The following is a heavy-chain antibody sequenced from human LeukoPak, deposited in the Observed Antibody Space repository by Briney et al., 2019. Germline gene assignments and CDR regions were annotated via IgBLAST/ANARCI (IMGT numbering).Heavy chain of an antibody. D-gene: IGHD6-13*01. V-gene: IGHV4-30-4*01. J-gene: IGHJ6*02. CDR3: AAAGTIYYYYGMDV. CDR1: DGSISSGDYY. CDR2: IYYTGST. Sequence: PSETLSLTCTVPDGSISSGDYYWTWIRQPPGKGLEWIGYIYYTGSTYYNPSLKSRLTISVDTSKNLFSLKLSSVTAADTAMYYCAAAGTIYYYYGMDVWGQGTTVTVSS.